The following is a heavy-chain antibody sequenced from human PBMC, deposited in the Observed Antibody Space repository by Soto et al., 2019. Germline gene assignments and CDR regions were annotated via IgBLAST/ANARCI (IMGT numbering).Heavy chain of an antibody. CDR2: IYYTGTT. CDR1: GGSLSSGSYS. CDR3: ARGDGFYP. Sequence: SETLSHTCTGSGGSLSSGSYSWCWIRQPQEKGLEWIGYIYYTGTTKYNPSLSSRATLSVDTSKNRFSLNLTSVTAAVLAVYYGARGDGFYPCARGTPV. J-gene: IGHJ5*02. V-gene: IGHV4-61*03.